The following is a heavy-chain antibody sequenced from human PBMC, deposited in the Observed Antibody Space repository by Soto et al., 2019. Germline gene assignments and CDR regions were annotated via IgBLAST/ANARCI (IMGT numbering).Heavy chain of an antibody. CDR3: ARHSPLEPNSIRRFEP. D-gene: IGHD3-3*02. V-gene: IGHV1-69*12. CDR2: IIPIFRTA. J-gene: IGHJ5*02. Sequence: QVQLVQSGAEVKKPGSSVKVSCKASGGTFSSHAINWVRQAPGQGLEWMGGIIPIFRTANYAQKFQGRVTITADESTSTAYMELRSLRSEDTASYYCARHSPLEPNSIRRFEPWGQGTLVTVS. CDR1: GGTFSSHA.